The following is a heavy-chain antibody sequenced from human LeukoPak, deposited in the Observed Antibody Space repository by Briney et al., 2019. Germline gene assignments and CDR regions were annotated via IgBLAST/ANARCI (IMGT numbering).Heavy chain of an antibody. J-gene: IGHJ4*02. CDR1: GFLLSTSGVG. CDR2: SYWHDDK. CDR3: AHRRVVEDFWCDYDY. V-gene: IGHV2-5*01. D-gene: IGHD3-3*01. Sequence: SGPTLANPTQTLTLTCTFSGFLLSTSGVGVGWIRQPQGKALGWLALSYWHDDKRYSPSLKSRLTITKDTSKDQVVLKMTNMDPVDTATYYCAHRRVVEDFWCDYDYWGQGTLVTVSS.